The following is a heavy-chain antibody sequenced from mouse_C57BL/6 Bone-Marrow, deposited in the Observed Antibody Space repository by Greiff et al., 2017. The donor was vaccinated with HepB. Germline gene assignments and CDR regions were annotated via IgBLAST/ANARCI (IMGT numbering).Heavy chain of an antibody. Sequence: QVQLQQPGAELVKPGASVKLSCKASGYTFTSYWMHWVKQRPGRGLEWIGRIVPNSGGTKYNEKFKSKATLTVDKPSSKAYMQLSSLTSEDSAVYYCAKGYYGSCYWYFDVWGTGTTVTVSS. D-gene: IGHD1-1*01. J-gene: IGHJ1*03. CDR2: IVPNSGGT. V-gene: IGHV1-72*01. CDR3: AKGYYGSCYWYFDV. CDR1: GYTFTSYW.